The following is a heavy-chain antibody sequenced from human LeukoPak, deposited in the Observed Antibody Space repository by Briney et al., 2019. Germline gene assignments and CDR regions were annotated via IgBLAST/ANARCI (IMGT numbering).Heavy chain of an antibody. Sequence: GASVTVSCTASGYTFTIYGISWVRQAPGQGLEWMGWISAYNGNTNYAQKLQGRVTMTTDTSTSTAYMELRSLRSDDTAVYYCARVIDYGDYLTLFYYYYYGMDVWGQGTTVTVSS. CDR2: ISAYNGNT. CDR3: ARVIDYGDYLTLFYYYYYGMDV. V-gene: IGHV1-18*01. D-gene: IGHD4-17*01. CDR1: GYTFTIYG. J-gene: IGHJ6*02.